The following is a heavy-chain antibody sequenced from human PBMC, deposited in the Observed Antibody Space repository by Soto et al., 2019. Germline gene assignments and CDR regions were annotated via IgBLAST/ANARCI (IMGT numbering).Heavy chain of an antibody. CDR2: IYPGDSDT. J-gene: IGHJ6*02. CDR1: GYSFTSYW. Sequence: PRESLKISCKGSGYSFTSYWIGWVRQMPGKGLEWMGIIYPGDSDTRYSPSFQGQVTISADKSISTAYLQWSSLKASDTAMYYCARLGGAYDYSNYYYYGMDVWGQGTTVTVSS. CDR3: ARLGGAYDYSNYYYYGMDV. D-gene: IGHD4-4*01. V-gene: IGHV5-51*01.